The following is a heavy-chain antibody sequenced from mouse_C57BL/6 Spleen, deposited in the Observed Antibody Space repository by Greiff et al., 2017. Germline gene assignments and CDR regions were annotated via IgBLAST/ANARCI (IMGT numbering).Heavy chain of an antibody. CDR1: GYTFTSYW. J-gene: IGHJ4*01. Sequence: QVQLQQPGAELVKPGASVKLSCKASGYTFTSYWMHWVKQRPGQGLEWIGMIHPNSGSTNYNEKFKGKATLTVDKSSSTAYMQLSSLTSEDSAVYYCAKAVLDYGSKDAMGYRGQGTSVTVAS. CDR3: AKAVLDYGSKDAMGY. D-gene: IGHD1-1*01. CDR2: IHPNSGST. V-gene: IGHV1-64*01.